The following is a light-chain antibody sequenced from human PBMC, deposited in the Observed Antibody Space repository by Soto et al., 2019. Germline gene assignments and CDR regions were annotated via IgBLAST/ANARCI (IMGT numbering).Light chain of an antibody. J-gene: IGKJ4*01. Sequence: DIQMTQSPSTLSASVGDRVTITCRASQSISSWLAWYQQRPGKAPKLLIYKASSLESGVPSRFSGSGSGTEFTLTISGLQPDDFATHYCPQYNSYPLTFGGGTKVEIK. CDR1: QSISSW. CDR2: KAS. CDR3: PQYNSYPLT. V-gene: IGKV1-5*03.